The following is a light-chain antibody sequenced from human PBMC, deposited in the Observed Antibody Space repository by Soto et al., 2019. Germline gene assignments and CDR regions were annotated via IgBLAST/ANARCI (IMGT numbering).Light chain of an antibody. Sequence: SYELTQPPSVSVAPGQTARITCGGTDIGSKGVHWYQQKPGQAPVLVVYDNTDRPSGIPERFSGSNSGATATLTISRVEAGDEADYYCQVWDSSSDHYVFGTGTKVTVL. CDR3: QVWDSSSDHYV. CDR1: DIGSKG. J-gene: IGLJ1*01. CDR2: DNT. V-gene: IGLV3-21*02.